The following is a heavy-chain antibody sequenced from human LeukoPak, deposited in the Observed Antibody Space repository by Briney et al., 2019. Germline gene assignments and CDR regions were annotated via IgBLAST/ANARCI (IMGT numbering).Heavy chain of an antibody. V-gene: IGHV3-21*01. Sequence: PGGSLRLSCAASRFTFSDYWMTWVRQAPGKGLEWVSSISSSSSYIYYADSVKGRFTISRDNAKNSLYLQMNSLRAEDTAVYYCARGGRSDAFDIWGQGTMVTVSS. CDR2: ISSSSSYI. J-gene: IGHJ3*02. CDR3: ARGGRSDAFDI. CDR1: RFTFSDYW.